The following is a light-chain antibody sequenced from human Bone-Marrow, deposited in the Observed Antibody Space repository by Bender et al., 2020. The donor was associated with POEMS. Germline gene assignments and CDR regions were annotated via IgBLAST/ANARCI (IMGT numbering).Light chain of an antibody. Sequence: QSPLTQPRSVSGSPGQSVTISCTGTSSDVGGYNYVSWYQQHPGQVPRLIIYEVTNRPSGVPNRFSGSKSGNTASLTVSGLQAEDEADYYCSSYAGNNNFLFGGGTRLTVL. CDR3: SSYAGNNNFL. V-gene: IGLV2-11*01. CDR2: EVT. CDR1: SSDVGGYNY. J-gene: IGLJ2*01.